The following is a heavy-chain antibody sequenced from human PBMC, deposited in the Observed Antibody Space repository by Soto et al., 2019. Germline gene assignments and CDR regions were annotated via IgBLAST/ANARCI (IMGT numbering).Heavy chain of an antibody. Sequence: SVKVTCKASGGTFSCYTISCVRQAPGQGLEWMGRIIPILGIANYAQKFQGRVTITADKSTSTAYMELSSLRSEDTAVYYCARVGYSGSYYYYGMDVWGQGTTVTVSS. J-gene: IGHJ6*02. CDR2: IIPILGIA. D-gene: IGHD1-26*01. V-gene: IGHV1-69*02. CDR1: GGTFSCYT. CDR3: ARVGYSGSYYYYGMDV.